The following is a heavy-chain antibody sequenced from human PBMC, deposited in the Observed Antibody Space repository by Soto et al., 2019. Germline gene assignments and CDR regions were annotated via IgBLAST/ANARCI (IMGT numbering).Heavy chain of an antibody. D-gene: IGHD4-17*01. CDR2: ISNDGNHK. CDR1: GFTFRNFG. J-gene: IGHJ4*02. V-gene: IGHV3-30*18. CDR3: AKDLDYGDHCCDS. Sequence: QERLVASGGGVVQPGTSLRLSCVASGFTFRNFGMHWVRQAPGKGLEWVGVISNDGNHKFYEDSVKGRFNISRDNSKNTLYLHMIGLRLEDTAVFFCAKDLDYGDHCCDSWGQGTLVTVSS.